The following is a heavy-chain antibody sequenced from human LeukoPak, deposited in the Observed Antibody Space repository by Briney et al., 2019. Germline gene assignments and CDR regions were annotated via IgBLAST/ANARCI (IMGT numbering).Heavy chain of an antibody. V-gene: IGHV4-59*01. CDR3: ARGIRLLTVDY. CDR2: IYYSGST. J-gene: IGHJ4*02. D-gene: IGHD3-22*01. CDR1: GGSISSYY. Sequence: PSETLSLTCTVSGGSISSYYWSWIRQPPGKGLEWIGYIYYSGSTNYNPSLKSRVTISVDTSKNQLSLKLSSVTAADTAVYYCARGIRLLTVDYWGQGTLVTVSS.